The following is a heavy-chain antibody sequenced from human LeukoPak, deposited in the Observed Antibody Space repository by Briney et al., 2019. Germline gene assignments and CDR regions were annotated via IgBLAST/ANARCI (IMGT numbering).Heavy chain of an antibody. Sequence: SETLSLTCAVYGGSFRGYYWSWIRQPPGKGLEWIGEINHSGSTNYNPSLKSRVTISVNTSKNQFSLKLSSVTAADTAVYYCARGFYAEYFQHWGQGTLVTVSS. CDR1: GGSFRGYY. CDR3: ARGFYAEYFQH. J-gene: IGHJ1*01. CDR2: INHSGST. V-gene: IGHV4-34*01.